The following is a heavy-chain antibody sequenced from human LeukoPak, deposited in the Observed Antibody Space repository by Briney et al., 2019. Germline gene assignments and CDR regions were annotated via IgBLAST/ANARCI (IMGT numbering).Heavy chain of an antibody. D-gene: IGHD4-11*01. CDR2: IYAGGSP. CDR1: GFIVSSNY. CDR3: ARGRQCDH. J-gene: IGHJ4*02. Sequence: GGSLRLSCAASGFIVSSNYMSWVRQAPGKGLEWVSVIYAGGSPFYADSVKGRFTISRDNSKNTVYLQMNSLRAEDTAVYYCARGRQCDHWGQGTLVTVSS. V-gene: IGHV3-53*01.